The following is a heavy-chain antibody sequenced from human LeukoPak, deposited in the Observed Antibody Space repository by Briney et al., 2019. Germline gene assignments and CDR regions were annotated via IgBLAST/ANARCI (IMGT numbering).Heavy chain of an antibody. Sequence: ASVKVSCKASGGTFSSYAINWVRQAPGQGLEWMGRIIPIFGTANYAQKFQGRVTITTDESTSTAYMELSSLRSEDTAVYYCARGYMAAELDYWGQGTLVTVSS. CDR3: ARGYMAAELDY. D-gene: IGHD6-13*01. J-gene: IGHJ4*02. CDR1: GGTFSSYA. CDR2: IIPIFGTA. V-gene: IGHV1-69*05.